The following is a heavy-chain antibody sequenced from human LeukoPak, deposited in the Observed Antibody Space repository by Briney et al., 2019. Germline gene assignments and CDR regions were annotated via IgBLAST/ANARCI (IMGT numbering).Heavy chain of an antibody. CDR3: ARGPGHSFKY. CDR1: GGSISSGGYY. V-gene: IGHV4-31*03. Sequence: KPSETLSLTCTVSGGSISSGGYYWSWIRQHPGKGLEWLGEISHTGNTHYNPSLKSRVTVSVDISADMSTTRVSLNLKSVTAADTAIYYCARGPGHSFKYWGQGTRVTVSS. J-gene: IGHJ4*02. CDR2: ISHTGNT. D-gene: IGHD1-1*01.